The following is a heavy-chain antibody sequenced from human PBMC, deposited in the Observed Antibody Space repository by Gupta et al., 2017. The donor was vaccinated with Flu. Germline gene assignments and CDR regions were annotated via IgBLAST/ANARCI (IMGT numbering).Heavy chain of an antibody. V-gene: IGHV3-23*01. D-gene: IGHD3-22*01. CDR1: GFTFSSYS. CDR3: AKGRNYYDSY. Sequence: EVQLLESGGGLVQPGGSLKISCVAPGFTFSSYSITWVRQAPGQGREWVSGISGSGGSTYYADSVKGRFTISRYNSKNTLYLQMNSLRAEDTAVYYCAKGRNYYDSYWGQGTLVTVSS. J-gene: IGHJ4*02. CDR2: ISGSGGST.